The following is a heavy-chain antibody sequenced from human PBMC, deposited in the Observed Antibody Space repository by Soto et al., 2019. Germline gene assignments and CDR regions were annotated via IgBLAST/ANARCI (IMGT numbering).Heavy chain of an antibody. D-gene: IGHD3-9*01. CDR2: IIPIFGTA. V-gene: IGHV1-69*13. J-gene: IGHJ3*02. CDR3: ASAYTYYDILTGYFYDAFDI. CDR1: GVTFSSYA. Sequence: ASLKVSCKASGVTFSSYAISWVRQAPGQGLEWMGGIIPIFGTANYAQKFQGRVTITADESTSTAYMELSSLRSEDTAVYYCASAYTYYDILTGYFYDAFDIWGQGTLVTVSS.